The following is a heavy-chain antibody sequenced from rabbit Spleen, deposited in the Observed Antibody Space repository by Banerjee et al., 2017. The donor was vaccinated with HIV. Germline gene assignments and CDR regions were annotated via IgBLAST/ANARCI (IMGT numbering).Heavy chain of an antibody. CDR3: ARFYAGYGDFGYAAM. CDR1: GFSFSAGYY. Sequence: VESGGGLVKPGASLTLTCTASGFSFSAGYYMCWVRQAPGKGLEWIACIHAGSKNNIYYANWAKGRFTISKTSSTTGTLQMTSLTAADTATYFCARFYAGYGDFGYAAMWGPGTLVTVS. D-gene: IGHD7-1*01. J-gene: IGHJ4*01. CDR2: IHAGSKNNI. V-gene: IGHV1S40*01.